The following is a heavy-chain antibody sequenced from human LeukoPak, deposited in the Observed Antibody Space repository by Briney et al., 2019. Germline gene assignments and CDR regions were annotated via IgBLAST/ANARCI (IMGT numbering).Heavy chain of an antibody. CDR3: ARRLGGSGYLDY. V-gene: IGHV4-59*01. D-gene: IGHD3-22*01. J-gene: IGHJ4*02. Sequence: PSETLSLTCTVSGGSINSYYWSWIRQPPGKGLELIGYIYYSGNTNYNPSPKSRVTISVDTSKNKFPLKLSSVTAADTAVYYCARRLGGSGYLDYWGQGILVTVSS. CDR1: GGSINSYY. CDR2: IYYSGNT.